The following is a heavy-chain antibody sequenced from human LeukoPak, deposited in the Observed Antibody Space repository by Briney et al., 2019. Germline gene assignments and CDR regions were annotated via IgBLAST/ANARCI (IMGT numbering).Heavy chain of an antibody. CDR3: ARESYDILTGYYSNYFDY. Sequence: ASVKVSCKASGYTFTSYGISWVRQAPGQGLEWMGWISAYNGNTNYAQKLQGRVTMTTDTSTSTACMELSSLRSEDMAVYYCARESYDILTGYYSNYFDYWGQGTLVTVSS. CDR1: GYTFTSYG. V-gene: IGHV1-18*03. CDR2: ISAYNGNT. D-gene: IGHD3-9*01. J-gene: IGHJ4*02.